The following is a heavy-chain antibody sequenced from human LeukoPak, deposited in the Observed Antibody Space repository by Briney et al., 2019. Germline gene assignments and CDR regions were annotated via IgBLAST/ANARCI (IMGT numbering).Heavy chain of an antibody. CDR3: ARASQPVGAAMFL. J-gene: IGHJ4*02. Sequence: GGSLRLSCAASGFTVNSKYMSWVRQAPGTGLEWVSVVYSGGQTYYADSVKGRFTISRDISKNTLYLQMNSLRAEDTAVYYCARASQPVGAAMFLWGQGTLVTVSS. D-gene: IGHD1-26*01. CDR2: VYSGGQT. CDR1: GFTVNSKY. V-gene: IGHV3-53*01.